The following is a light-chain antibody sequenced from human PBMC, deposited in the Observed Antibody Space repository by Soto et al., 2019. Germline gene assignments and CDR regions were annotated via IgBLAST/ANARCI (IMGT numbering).Light chain of an antibody. Sequence: EILLTQSPGTLSLSPRERATLSCWASQSIRNNYLAWYQQKPGQAPRLLIYGASGRATGIPDRFSGSGSGTDFTLTISRLEPEDFAVYYCQQYGSSPYTFGQGTKLEI. CDR1: QSIRNNY. CDR3: QQYGSSPYT. V-gene: IGKV3-20*01. CDR2: GAS. J-gene: IGKJ2*01.